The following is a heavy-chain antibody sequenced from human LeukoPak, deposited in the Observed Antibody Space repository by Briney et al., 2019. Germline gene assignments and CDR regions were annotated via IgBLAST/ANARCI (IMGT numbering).Heavy chain of an antibody. CDR3: ASLNDGRAFDI. J-gene: IGHJ3*02. CDR2: IYSGGST. Sequence: GGSLRLSCAASGFTVSSNYMSWVRQAPGKGLEWVSVIYSGGSTYYADSVKGRFTISRDNSKNTLYLQMNSLRAEDTAVYYCASLNDGRAFDIWGQGTMVTVSS. V-gene: IGHV3-66*01. CDR1: GFTVSSNY. D-gene: IGHD1-1*01.